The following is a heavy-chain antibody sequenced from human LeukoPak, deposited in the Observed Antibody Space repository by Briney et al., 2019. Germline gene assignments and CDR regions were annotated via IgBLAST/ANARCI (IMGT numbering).Heavy chain of an antibody. V-gene: IGHV3-48*04. CDR3: ARDPYSGSYGDYYYYYMDV. J-gene: IGHJ6*03. D-gene: IGHD1-26*01. CDR2: ISSSSSTI. CDR1: GFTFSSYS. Sequence: GGSLRLSCAASGFTFSSYSMNWVRQAPGKGLEWVSYISSSSSTIYYADSVKGRFAISRDNAKSSLYLQMNSLRAEDTAVYYCARDPYSGSYGDYYYYYMDVWGKGTTVTISS.